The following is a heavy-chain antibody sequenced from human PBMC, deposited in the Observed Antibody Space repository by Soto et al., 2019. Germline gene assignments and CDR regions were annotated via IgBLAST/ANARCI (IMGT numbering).Heavy chain of an antibody. V-gene: IGHV4-38-2*01. D-gene: IGHD3-16*02. J-gene: IGHJ5*02. Sequence: ETLSLTCAVSGYSISSGYYWGWIRQPPGKGLEWIGSIYHSGSTYYNPSLKSRVTISVDTSKNQFSLKLSSVTAADTAVYYCARAVSYTYYDYVWGSYRYRSWFDPWGQGTLVTVSS. CDR1: GYSISSGYY. CDR3: ARAVSYTYYDYVWGSYRYRSWFDP. CDR2: IYHSGST.